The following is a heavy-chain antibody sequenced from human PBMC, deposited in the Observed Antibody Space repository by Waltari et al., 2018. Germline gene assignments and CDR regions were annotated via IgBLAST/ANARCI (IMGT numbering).Heavy chain of an antibody. CDR1: GFTFSNYA. V-gene: IGHV3-23*01. CDR3: EVSSSSFGNY. Sequence: EVKLLQSGGDLVQPGGSLRLSCAASGFTFSNYAMDWVRQAPGEGLEGVSSISGSGDSVDSADSVKGRFTTSRDNSKNIMYLQMNSLRVEDTALYYCEVSSSSFGNYWGQGALVTVSS. CDR2: ISGSGDSV. D-gene: IGHD6-6*01. J-gene: IGHJ4*02.